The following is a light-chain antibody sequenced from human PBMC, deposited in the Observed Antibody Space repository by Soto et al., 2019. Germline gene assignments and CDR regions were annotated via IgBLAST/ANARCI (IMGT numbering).Light chain of an antibody. V-gene: IGLV1-40*01. CDR1: SSNIGAHYD. J-gene: IGLJ1*01. CDR2: GNS. CDR3: QSYDNSLSVYV. Sequence: QPVLTQPPSVSGAPGQRVTISCTGSSSNIGAHYDVHWYQQLPGTAPKLLIYGNSNRPSGVPDRFSGSKSGTSASLAITGLQAEDEADYYGQSYDNSLSVYVFGTGTKLTVL.